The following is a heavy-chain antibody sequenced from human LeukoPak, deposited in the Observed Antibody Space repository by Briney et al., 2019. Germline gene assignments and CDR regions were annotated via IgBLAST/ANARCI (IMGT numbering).Heavy chain of an antibody. V-gene: IGHV3-48*04. CDR3: ASDMRVGPNF. Sequence: VGSLRLSCAASGFTFGPYTMNWVRQAPGKGLEWFSYISSSSDTIYYADSVKGRFTISRDNAKNSLYLQMSSLRAEDMAVYNCASDMRVGPNFWGQGTMVTVSS. CDR1: GFTFGPYT. J-gene: IGHJ3*01. CDR2: ISSSSDTI. D-gene: IGHD1-26*01.